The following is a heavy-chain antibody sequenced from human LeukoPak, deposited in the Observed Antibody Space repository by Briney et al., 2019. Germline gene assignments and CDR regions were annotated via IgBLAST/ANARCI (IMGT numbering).Heavy chain of an antibody. CDR3: ATTPRVVST. J-gene: IGHJ5*02. V-gene: IGHV3-15*01. D-gene: IGHD3-3*01. CDR1: GFTFSDAW. Sequence: KPGGSLRLSCAVSGFTFSDAWMNWVPQAPGKGLEWVGRISRRVDGGTTDYAAPVKGRFTISRDDSKNTLYLEMNSLKIEDTAVYYCATTPRVVSTWGQGTLVTVSS. CDR2: ISRRVDGGTT.